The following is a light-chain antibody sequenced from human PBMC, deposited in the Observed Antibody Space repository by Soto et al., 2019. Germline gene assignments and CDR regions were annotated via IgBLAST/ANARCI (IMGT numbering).Light chain of an antibody. J-gene: IGKJ2*01. Sequence: DIRVTQSPPTLSASVGDRVTITCRASQTITTWMAWYQQKPGKAPKLLVYDASTLQSGVATRFSGSVSGTEFTLIISGLQPEDSATYYCQQYTNTNNPWMVGQGTKLDSK. CDR1: QTITTW. CDR3: QQYTNTNNPWM. CDR2: DAS. V-gene: IGKV1-5*01.